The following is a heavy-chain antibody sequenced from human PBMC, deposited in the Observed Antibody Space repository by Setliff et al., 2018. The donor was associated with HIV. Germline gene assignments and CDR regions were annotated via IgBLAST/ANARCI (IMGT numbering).Heavy chain of an antibody. Sequence: ASVKVSCKASGYKFTDYYIHWVRQAPGQGLEWVGWINPDSGGTNLAQRFQGRVTMTRDTSIATAYMELLRPEDTAVYYCARETPDKRLNMVRGILEDFYYYYMDVWGKGTTVT. CDR1: GYKFTDYY. CDR2: INPDSGGT. J-gene: IGHJ6*03. CDR3: ARETPDKRLNMVRGILEDFYYYYMDV. V-gene: IGHV1-2*02. D-gene: IGHD3-10*01.